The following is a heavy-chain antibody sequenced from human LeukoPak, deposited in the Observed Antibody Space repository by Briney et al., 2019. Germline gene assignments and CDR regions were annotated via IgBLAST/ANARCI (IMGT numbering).Heavy chain of an antibody. CDR2: INSSGSTM. CDR1: GFTVSSYE. Sequence: GGSLTLSCAAYGFTVSSYEMNWVRQAPGKGLEGVSYINSSGSTMYHADSVKGRFTITRDNVKNSLYLQMNSLRAEVTAVYYCAELGITMIGGVWGKGTPVTISS. D-gene: IGHD3-10*02. V-gene: IGHV3-48*03. CDR3: AELGITMIGGV. J-gene: IGHJ6*04.